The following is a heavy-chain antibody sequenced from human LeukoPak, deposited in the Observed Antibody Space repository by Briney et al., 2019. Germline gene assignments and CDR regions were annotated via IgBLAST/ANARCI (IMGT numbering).Heavy chain of an antibody. CDR2: IYYSGST. V-gene: IGHV4-39*07. Sequence: SETLSLTCTVSGGSISSSSYYWGWIRQPPGKGLEWIGSIYYSGSTYYNPSLKSRVTISVDTSKNQFSLKVTSVTAADTAVYYCARDAAYGSGSYRFDYWGQGTRVTVSS. CDR3: ARDAAYGSGSYRFDY. D-gene: IGHD3-10*01. CDR1: GGSISSSSYY. J-gene: IGHJ4*02.